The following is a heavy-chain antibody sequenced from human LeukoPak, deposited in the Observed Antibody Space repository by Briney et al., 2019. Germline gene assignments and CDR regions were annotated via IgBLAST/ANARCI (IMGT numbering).Heavy chain of an antibody. D-gene: IGHD6-13*01. J-gene: IGHJ5*02. V-gene: IGHV3-21*01. CDR1: GFTFSSYS. Sequence: PGGSLRLSCAASGFTFSSYSMNWVRQAPGKGPEWVSSISSSSSYIYYADSVKGRSTISRDNAKNSLYLQMNSLRAEDTAVYYCAGDDSSSWYEGNWFDPWGQGTLVTVSS. CDR3: AGDDSSSWYEGNWFDP. CDR2: ISSSSSYI.